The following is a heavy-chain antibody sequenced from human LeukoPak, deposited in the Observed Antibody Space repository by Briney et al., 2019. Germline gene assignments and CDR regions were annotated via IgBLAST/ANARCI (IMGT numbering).Heavy chain of an antibody. CDR2: IKQDGSEK. D-gene: IGHD3-22*01. Sequence: GGSLRLSCAASGFTFSSYWMSWVRQAPGKGLEWVANIKQDGSEKYYVDSVKGRFTISRDNAKNSLYLQMNSLRAEDTAVYYCARDYSSWYYDSSGLFNDYWGQGTLVTVSS. J-gene: IGHJ4*02. CDR1: GFTFSSYW. V-gene: IGHV3-7*01. CDR3: ARDYSSWYYDSSGLFNDY.